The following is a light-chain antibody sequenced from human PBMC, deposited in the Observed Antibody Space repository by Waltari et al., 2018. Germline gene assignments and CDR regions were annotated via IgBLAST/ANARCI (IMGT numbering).Light chain of an antibody. V-gene: IGKV3-11*01. CDR3: QERSNWPGGS. J-gene: IGKJ4*01. Sequence: EIVLTQSPATLSLSPGESATLSCRASQSVNTYLAWYQQKPGQAPRLLIYDASNRAPGIPARFVGSGSGTDFTLTISSLEAEDFAVYYCQERSNWPGGSFGGGTKADIK. CDR2: DAS. CDR1: QSVNTY.